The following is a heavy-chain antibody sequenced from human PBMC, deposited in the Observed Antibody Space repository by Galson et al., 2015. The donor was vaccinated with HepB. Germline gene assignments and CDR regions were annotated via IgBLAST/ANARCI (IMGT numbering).Heavy chain of an antibody. V-gene: IGHV3-21*01. CDR1: GFIFSSYS. CDR3: AREMQDFGVAPDDV. Sequence: SLRLSCAASGFIFSSYSMNWVRQAPGKGLEWVSTISSSGSYTYYADSVEGRFTISRDNAKNSLYLQMNSLRAEDTAVYYCAREMQDFGVAPDDVWGQGTTVTVSS. J-gene: IGHJ6*02. D-gene: IGHD3-3*01. CDR2: ISSSGSYT.